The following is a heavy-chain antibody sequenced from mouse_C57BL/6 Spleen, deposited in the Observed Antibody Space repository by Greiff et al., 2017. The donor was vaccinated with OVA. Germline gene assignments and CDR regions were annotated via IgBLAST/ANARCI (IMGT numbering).Heavy chain of an antibody. Sequence: QVQLKQPGAELVMPGASVKLSCKASGYTFTSYWMHWVKQRPGQGLEWIGEIDPSDSYTNYNQKFKGKSTLTVDKSSSTAYMQLSSLTSEDSAVYYCARRDVLRYFDVWGTGTTVTVSS. CDR2: IDPSDSYT. V-gene: IGHV1-69*01. CDR1: GYTFTSYW. CDR3: ARRDVLRYFDV. J-gene: IGHJ1*03. D-gene: IGHD1-1*01.